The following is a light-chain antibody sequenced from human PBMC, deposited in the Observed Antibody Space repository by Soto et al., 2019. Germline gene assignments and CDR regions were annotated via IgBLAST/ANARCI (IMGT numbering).Light chain of an antibody. CDR1: QGINNY. Sequence: IQMTQSPSSLPAFVGDRVTITCRASQGINNYLAWYQHKPGKVPKLLIYAASTLQSGVPSRFSGGGSGTEFTLSISSLQPEDVATYYCQKYDSAPWTFGQGTEVEIK. CDR2: AAS. J-gene: IGKJ1*01. CDR3: QKYDSAPWT. V-gene: IGKV1-27*01.